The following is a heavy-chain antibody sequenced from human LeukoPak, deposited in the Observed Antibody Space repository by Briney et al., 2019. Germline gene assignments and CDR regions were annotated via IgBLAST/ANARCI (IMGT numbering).Heavy chain of an antibody. V-gene: IGHV3-73*01. D-gene: IGHD5-24*01. J-gene: IGHJ6*03. CDR1: GFTFDDYG. CDR3: TRHGMATDIYYYYYMDV. CDR2: IRSKANSYAT. Sequence: PGGSLRLSCAASGFTFDDYGMSWVRQAPGKGLEWVGRIRSKANSYATAYAASVKGRLTISRDDSKNTAYLQMNSLKTEDTAVYYCTRHGMATDIYYYYYMDVWGKGTTVTVSS.